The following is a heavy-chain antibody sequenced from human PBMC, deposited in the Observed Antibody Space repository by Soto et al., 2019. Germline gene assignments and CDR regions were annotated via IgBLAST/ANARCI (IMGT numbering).Heavy chain of an antibody. CDR3: AKGLSSASSFDY. V-gene: IGHV3-23*01. Sequence: PGGSLRLSCAASGFTFSHHDMSWVRQAPGKGLEWVSAISGSGGRTHYADSVKGRFTIFRDNSKNMLSLQMNSLRAEDTAVYHCAKGLSSASSFDYWGQGTLVTV. CDR1: GFTFSHHD. CDR2: ISGSGGRT. J-gene: IGHJ4*02. D-gene: IGHD3-22*01.